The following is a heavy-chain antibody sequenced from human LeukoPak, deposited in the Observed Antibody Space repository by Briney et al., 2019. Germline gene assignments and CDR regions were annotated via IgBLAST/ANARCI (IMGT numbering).Heavy chain of an antibody. J-gene: IGHJ4*02. CDR3: TQYSGYDSFDY. CDR1: GFTFGDYA. D-gene: IGHD5-12*01. CDR2: IRSKAYGGTT. Sequence: GGSLRLSCAASGFTFGDYAMSWVRQAPGKGLERVGFIRSKAYGGTTEYAASVKGRFTISRDDSKSIAYLQMNSLKTEDTAVHYCTQYSGYDSFDYWGQGTLVTVSS. V-gene: IGHV3-49*04.